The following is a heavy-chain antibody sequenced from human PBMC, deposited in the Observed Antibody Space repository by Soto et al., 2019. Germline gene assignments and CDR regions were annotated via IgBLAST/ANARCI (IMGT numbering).Heavy chain of an antibody. CDR2: IYYRGST. Sequence: SETLSLTCTVAGGSISSYYWSWIRQPPGKGLEWIGYIYYRGSTNYNPSLKSRVTISVDTSKNQFSLKLSSVTAADTAVYYCARRYGGNFDYWGQGTLVTVSS. V-gene: IGHV4-59*01. CDR3: ARRYGGNFDY. D-gene: IGHD3-16*01. J-gene: IGHJ4*02. CDR1: GGSISSYY.